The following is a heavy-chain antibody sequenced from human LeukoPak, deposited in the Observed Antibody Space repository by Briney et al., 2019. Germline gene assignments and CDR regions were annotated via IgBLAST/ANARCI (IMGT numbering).Heavy chain of an antibody. CDR2: IYYSGST. D-gene: IGHD5-18*01. V-gene: IGHV4-59*08. J-gene: IGHJ6*02. CDR1: GGSISSYY. Sequence: PSETLSLTCTVSGGSISSYYWSWIRQPPGKGLEWIGYIYYSGSTNYNPSLKSRVTISVDTSKNQFSLKLSSVTAADTAVYYCARLGIQLWSPHYYYGMDVWGQGTTVTVSS. CDR3: ARLGIQLWSPHYYYGMDV.